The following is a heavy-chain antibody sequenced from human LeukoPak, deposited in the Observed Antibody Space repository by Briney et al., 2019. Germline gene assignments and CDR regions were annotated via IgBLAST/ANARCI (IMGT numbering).Heavy chain of an antibody. CDR1: GGSFSGYY. CDR3: AKIMVRGVIITSGFDY. D-gene: IGHD3-10*01. Sequence: SETLSLTCAVYGGSFSGYYWSWIRQPPGKGLEWIGEINHSGSTNYNPSLKSRVTISVDTSKNQFSLKLSSVTAADTAVYYCAKIMVRGVIITSGFDYWGQGTLVTVSS. J-gene: IGHJ4*02. CDR2: INHSGST. V-gene: IGHV4-34*01.